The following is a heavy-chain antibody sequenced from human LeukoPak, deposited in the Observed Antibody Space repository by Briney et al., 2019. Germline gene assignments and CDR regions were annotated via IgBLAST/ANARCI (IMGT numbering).Heavy chain of an antibody. CDR1: GYTFTSYG. Sequence: ASVKVSCKASGYTFTSYGISWVRQAPGQGLEWMGWISAYNGNTNYAQKPQGGVTMTTDTSTSTAHMELRSLRSDDTAVYYCARGYSGYDLDYWGQGTLVTVSS. D-gene: IGHD5-12*01. CDR3: ARGYSGYDLDY. J-gene: IGHJ4*02. V-gene: IGHV1-18*01. CDR2: ISAYNGNT.